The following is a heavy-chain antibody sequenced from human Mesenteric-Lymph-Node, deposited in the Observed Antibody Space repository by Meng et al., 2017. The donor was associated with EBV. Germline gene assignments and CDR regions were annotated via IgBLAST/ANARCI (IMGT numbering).Heavy chain of an antibody. CDR1: GGSISSSNW. D-gene: IGHD3-10*01. J-gene: IGHJ4*02. V-gene: IGHV4-4*02. CDR2: IYHSGST. Sequence: QGQLQRSGPGLVKPSGTLSLHCAVSGGSISSSNWWSWVRQPPGKGLEWIGEIYHSGSTNYNPSLKSRVTISVDKSKNQFSLKLSSVTAADTAVYYCARDLSGSRNRPFDYWGQGTLVTVSS. CDR3: ARDLSGSRNRPFDY.